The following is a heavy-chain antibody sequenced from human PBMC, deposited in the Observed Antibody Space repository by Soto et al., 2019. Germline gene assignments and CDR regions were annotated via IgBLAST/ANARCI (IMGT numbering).Heavy chain of an antibody. D-gene: IGHD1-7*01. Sequence: SVKVSCKASGGTFSSYAISWVRQAPGQGLEWMGGIIPIFGTANYAQKFQGRVTITADESTSTAYMELSSLRSEDTAVYCCARERTGTTGYYFDYWGQGTLVTVSS. CDR1: GGTFSSYA. CDR2: IIPIFGTA. CDR3: ARERTGTTGYYFDY. V-gene: IGHV1-69*13. J-gene: IGHJ4*02.